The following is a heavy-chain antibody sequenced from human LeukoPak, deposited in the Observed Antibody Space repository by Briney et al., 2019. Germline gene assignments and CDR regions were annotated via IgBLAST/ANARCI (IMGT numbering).Heavy chain of an antibody. D-gene: IGHD1-26*01. CDR2: IYYSGTT. Sequence: SETLSLTCTVSVGSISAYYWSWIRQPPGKGLHWIGNIYYSGTTNYNPSLRSRVTISIDTSKTQFSLTLSSVTAADTAVYYCARGSGSYRNRFDPWGQGTLLTVSS. CDR3: ARGSGSYRNRFDP. J-gene: IGHJ5*02. CDR1: VGSISAYY. V-gene: IGHV4-59*01.